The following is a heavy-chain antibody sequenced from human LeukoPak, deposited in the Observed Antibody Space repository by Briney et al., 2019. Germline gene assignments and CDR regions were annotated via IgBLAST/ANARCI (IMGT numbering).Heavy chain of an antibody. D-gene: IGHD3-9*01. CDR2: INPSGGST. CDR3: ARDPSSLRYFDWLFSNYFDY. Sequence: ASVKVSCKPSGYTFTSYYMHWVRQAPGQGLEWLGIINPSGGSTSYAQKFQGRVTMTRDTSTSTVYMELSSLRSEDTAVYYCARDPSSLRYFDWLFSNYFDYWGQGTLVTVSS. J-gene: IGHJ4*02. CDR1: GYTFTSYY. V-gene: IGHV1-46*01.